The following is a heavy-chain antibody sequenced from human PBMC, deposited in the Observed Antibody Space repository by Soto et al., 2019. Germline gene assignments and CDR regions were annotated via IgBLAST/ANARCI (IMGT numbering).Heavy chain of an antibody. J-gene: IGHJ6*02. CDR3: ARLGFWSGYYGMDV. CDR1: GVSFSGYY. CDR2: INHSGST. Sequence: QTRSVAGFVYGVSFSGYYSSWIRQPPGKGLEWIGEINHSGSTNYNPSLKSRVTISVDTSKNQFSLKLSSVTAADTAVYYCARLGFWSGYYGMDVWGQGTTVTVYS. D-gene: IGHD3-3*01. V-gene: IGHV4-34*01.